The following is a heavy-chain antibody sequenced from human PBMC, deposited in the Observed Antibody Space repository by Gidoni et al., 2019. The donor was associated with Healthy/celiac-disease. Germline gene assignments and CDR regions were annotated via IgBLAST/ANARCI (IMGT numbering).Heavy chain of an antibody. CDR2: IGTAGDT. CDR3: ARDAVGYCTNGVCYRRYYGMDV. J-gene: IGHJ6*02. CDR1: GFTFSRYD. D-gene: IGHD2-8*01. V-gene: IGHV3-13*01. Sequence: EVQLVESGGGLVQPGGSLRLSCAASGFTFSRYDLPWVRQATGKGLEWVSAIGTAGDTYYPGSVKGRFTISRENAKNSLYLQMNSLRAGDTAVYYCARDAVGYCTNGVCYRRYYGMDVWGQGTTVTVSS.